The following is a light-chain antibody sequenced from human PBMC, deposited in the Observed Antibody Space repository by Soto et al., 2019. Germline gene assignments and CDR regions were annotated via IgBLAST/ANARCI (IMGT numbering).Light chain of an antibody. Sequence: EIVMTQSPATLSVYPGERATLSCRASQSVSSSYLAWYQQKPGQAPRLLIYGASTRATGIPDRFSGSGSGTDFTLTISRLEPEDFAVYYCQQYGSSSWTFGQGTKVDI. CDR1: QSVSSSY. V-gene: IGKV3-20*01. J-gene: IGKJ1*01. CDR2: GAS. CDR3: QQYGSSSWT.